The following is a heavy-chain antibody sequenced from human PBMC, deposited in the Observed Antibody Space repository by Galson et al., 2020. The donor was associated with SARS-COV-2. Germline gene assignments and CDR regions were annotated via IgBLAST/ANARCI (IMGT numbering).Heavy chain of an antibody. D-gene: IGHD3-10*01. Sequence: SQTLSLTCTVSGGSISSGGYYWSWIRQHPGKGLEWIGYIYYSGSTYYNPSLKSRVTISVDTSKNQFSLKLSSVTAADTAVYYCARDRRSITMVRGVHRYFDYWGQGTLVTVSS. V-gene: IGHV4-31*03. J-gene: IGHJ4*02. CDR3: ARDRRSITMVRGVHRYFDY. CDR1: GGSISSGGYY. CDR2: IYYSGST.